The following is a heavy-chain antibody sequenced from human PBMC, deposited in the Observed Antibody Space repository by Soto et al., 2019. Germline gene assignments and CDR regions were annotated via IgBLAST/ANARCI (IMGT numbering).Heavy chain of an antibody. V-gene: IGHV3-23*01. CDR3: AKGSPRPIADRPFAENYFDY. D-gene: IGHD6-6*01. CDR1: GFTFSSYA. CDR2: ISGSGGST. J-gene: IGHJ4*02. Sequence: PGGSLRLSCAASGFTFSSYAMSWVRQAPGKGLEWVSAISGSGGSTYYADSVKGRFTISRDNSKNTLYLQMNSLRAEDTAVYYCAKGSPRPIADRPFAENYFDYWGQGTLVTVSS.